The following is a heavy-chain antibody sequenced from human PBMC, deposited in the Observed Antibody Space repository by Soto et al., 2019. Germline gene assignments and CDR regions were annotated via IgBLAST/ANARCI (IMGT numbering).Heavy chain of an antibody. CDR1: GGSISSSTFY. V-gene: IGHV4-39*01. D-gene: IGHD1-20*01. CDR2: VYSSGNT. CDR3: ARRARYDSSSYQSADADNWNGVDHYFDY. Sequence: PSETLSLTCTVSGGSISSSTFYWGWLRQPPGKGLEWIGSVYSSGNTYYNPSLKSRVSISVDTSKKQFSLNVRFVTAADTAVYFCARRARYDSSSYQSADADNWNGVDHYFDYWGQGTLVTVSS. J-gene: IGHJ4*02.